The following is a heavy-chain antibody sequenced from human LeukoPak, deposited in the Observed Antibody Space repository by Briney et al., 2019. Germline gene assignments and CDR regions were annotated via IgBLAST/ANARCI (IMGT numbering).Heavy chain of an antibody. J-gene: IGHJ6*03. CDR3: ARRAVADYYYYNMDV. V-gene: IGHV1-8*03. D-gene: IGHD6-19*01. CDR2: INPNSGNT. Sequence: ASVKVSCKASGYTFTGYYMHWVRQAPGQGLEWMGWINPNSGNTGYAQKFQGRVTITRNTSISTAYMELSSLRSEDTAVYYCARRAVADYYYYNMDVWGKGTTVTVSS. CDR1: GYTFTGYY.